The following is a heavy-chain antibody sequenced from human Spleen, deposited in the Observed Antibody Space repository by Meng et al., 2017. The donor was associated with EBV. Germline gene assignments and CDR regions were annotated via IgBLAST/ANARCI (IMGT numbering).Heavy chain of an antibody. V-gene: IGHV4-4*02. D-gene: IGHD6-6*01. J-gene: IGHJ4*02. Sequence: QVPRQEAGRGLVKPSETLALTCACVCGPIRSNNWWGWVRQSPGKGLEWIGEIYHSGSTNYNPSLKSRVTISVDESKNQFSLKLSSVTAADTAVYYCAREGGFYSSSPDYWGQGTLVTVSS. CDR1: CGPIRSNNW. CDR2: IYHSGST. CDR3: AREGGFYSSSPDY.